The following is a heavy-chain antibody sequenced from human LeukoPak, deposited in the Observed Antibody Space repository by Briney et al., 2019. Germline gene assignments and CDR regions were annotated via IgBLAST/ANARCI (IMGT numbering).Heavy chain of an antibody. V-gene: IGHV4-59*11. CDR2: IYYSGST. Sequence: PSETLSLTCTVSGGSISIHYWSWIRQPPGRGLEWIGYIYYSGSTNYNPSLKSRVTISVDTSKNQFSLKLSSVTAADTAVYYCARVVGSGRYYYYGMDVWGQGTTVTVSS. D-gene: IGHD2-15*01. CDR3: ARVVGSGRYYYYGMDV. J-gene: IGHJ6*02. CDR1: GGSISIHY.